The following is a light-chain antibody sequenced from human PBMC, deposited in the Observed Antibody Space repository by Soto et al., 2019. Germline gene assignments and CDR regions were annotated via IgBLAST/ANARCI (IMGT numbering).Light chain of an antibody. V-gene: IGLV2-8*01. CDR3: SSYAGSNNFV. J-gene: IGLJ1*01. Sequence: QSALTQPPSASGFPGQSVTMSCTGTSSDFGYYDYVSWYQQHPGKAPKLVIYEVTKRPSGVPDRVSASKSGNTASLTVSGLRAEDEADYYCSSYAGSNNFVFGSGTKVTVL. CDR2: EVT. CDR1: SSDFGYYDY.